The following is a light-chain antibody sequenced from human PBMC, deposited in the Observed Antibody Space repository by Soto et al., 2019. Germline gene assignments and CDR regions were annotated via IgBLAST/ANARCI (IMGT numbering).Light chain of an antibody. CDR3: QQAASFPIT. Sequence: DIHRTQSRSYVSASVGDRVTITCRASQGIKNWLAWYQQKPGKAPNLLIYTGSSLQSGVPSRFSGSGSGTDFTLTINSLQPEDFATYYCQQAASFPITFGQGTRLEIK. V-gene: IGKV1-12*01. J-gene: IGKJ5*01. CDR2: TGS. CDR1: QGIKNW.